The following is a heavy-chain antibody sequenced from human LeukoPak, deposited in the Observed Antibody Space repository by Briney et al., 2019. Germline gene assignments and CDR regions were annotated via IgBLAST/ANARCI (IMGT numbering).Heavy chain of an antibody. CDR2: ISWNGGSV. J-gene: IGHJ4*02. V-gene: IGHV3-9*01. CDR1: GFTFENYA. Sequence: GGSLRLSCVASGFTFENYAMHWVRQAPGKGLEWVAGISWNGGSVGYANFAKGRFTISRDNARNSLLLQMNTLKPEDTALYYCAKDRDPPYVGNSYGYYSDFWGQGTLVTVSS. D-gene: IGHD5-18*01. CDR3: AKDRDPPYVGNSYGYYSDF.